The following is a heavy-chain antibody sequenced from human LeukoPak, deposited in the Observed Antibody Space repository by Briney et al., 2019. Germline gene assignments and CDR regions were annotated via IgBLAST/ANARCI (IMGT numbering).Heavy chain of an antibody. J-gene: IGHJ3*02. Sequence: GGSLRLSCAASGFTCSSYAMSWVRQATGKGLEWVSAISGRGGSTYYADSVKGRFTISRDNYKNTLYLQMNSLRAEDTAVYYCAKGGTYYYDSGGYYRDAFDIWGQGTMVNVSS. V-gene: IGHV3-23*01. CDR2: ISGRGGST. CDR1: GFTCSSYA. CDR3: AKGGTYYYDSGGYYRDAFDI. D-gene: IGHD3-22*01.